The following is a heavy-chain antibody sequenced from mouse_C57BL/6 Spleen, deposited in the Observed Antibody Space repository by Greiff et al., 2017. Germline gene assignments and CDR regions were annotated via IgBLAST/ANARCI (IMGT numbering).Heavy chain of an antibody. D-gene: IGHD2-4*01. CDR2: ISGGGGNT. CDR3: ARRKDYYDYDWFAY. Sequence: EVKLVESGGGLVKPGGSLKLSCAASGFTFSSYTMSWVRQTPEKRLEWVATISGGGGNTYYPDSVKGRFTISRDNAKNTLYLQMSSLRSEDTALYYCARRKDYYDYDWFAYWGQGTLVTVSA. J-gene: IGHJ3*01. CDR1: GFTFSSYT. V-gene: IGHV5-9*01.